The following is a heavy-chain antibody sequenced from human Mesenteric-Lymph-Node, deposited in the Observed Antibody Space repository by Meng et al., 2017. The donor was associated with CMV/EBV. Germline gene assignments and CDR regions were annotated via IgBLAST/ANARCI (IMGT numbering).Heavy chain of an antibody. CDR2: FDPEDGET. CDR1: GYTLTELS. Sequence: ASVKVSCKVSGYTLTELSMHWVRQAPGKGLEWMGGFDPEDGETIYAQKFQGRVTMTEDTSTDTAYMELSSLRSEDTAVYYCARSIAARPGRLGKYGMDVWGQGTTVTVSS. CDR3: ARSIAARPGRLGKYGMDV. J-gene: IGHJ6*02. V-gene: IGHV1-24*01. D-gene: IGHD6-6*01.